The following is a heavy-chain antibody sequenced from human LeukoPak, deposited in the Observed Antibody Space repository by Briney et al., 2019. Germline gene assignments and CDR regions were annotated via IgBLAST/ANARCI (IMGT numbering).Heavy chain of an antibody. CDR2: ISYDGSNK. Sequence: GGSLRLSCAASGFTFSSYAMHWVRQAPGQGLEWVAVISYDGSNKYYADSMKGRFTISRDKARNSLYLQMNSLRVEDTAMYYCARDHRYAFDNWGHGTLVTVSS. D-gene: IGHD5-12*01. J-gene: IGHJ4*01. CDR3: ARDHRYAFDN. V-gene: IGHV3-30*04. CDR1: GFTFSSYA.